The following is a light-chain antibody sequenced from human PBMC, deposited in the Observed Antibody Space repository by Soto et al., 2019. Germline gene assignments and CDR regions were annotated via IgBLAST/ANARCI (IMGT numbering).Light chain of an antibody. V-gene: IGKV3-11*01. J-gene: IGKJ5*01. CDR1: QSVSSY. Sequence: EIVLTQSPATLSLSPGERATLSCRASQSVSSYLAWYQQKPGQAPRLLIYDASNRATGIPARFSGSGSGTNFTLTISSLEPEDFAVYYCQPRSNCPPITFGQGTRLEIK. CDR3: QPRSNCPPIT. CDR2: DAS.